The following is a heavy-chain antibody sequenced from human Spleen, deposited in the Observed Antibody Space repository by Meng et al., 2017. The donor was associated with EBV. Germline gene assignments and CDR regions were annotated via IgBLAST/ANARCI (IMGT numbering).Heavy chain of an antibody. Sequence: QVLLQESGPGLVKPLATLSLTCTVSGGYVSSGSYYWGWIRQPPGKGLEWIWYISYSGSTNYNPSLKSRVTISVDTSKNQFSLKLSSVTAADTAVYYCARDNGDYVSDPWGQGTLVTVSS. V-gene: IGHV4-61*01. CDR1: GGYVSSGSYY. CDR2: ISYSGST. CDR3: ARDNGDYVSDP. J-gene: IGHJ5*02. D-gene: IGHD4-17*01.